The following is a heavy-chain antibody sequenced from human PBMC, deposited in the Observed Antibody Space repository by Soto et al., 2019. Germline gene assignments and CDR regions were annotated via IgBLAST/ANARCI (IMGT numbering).Heavy chain of an antibody. V-gene: IGHV1-69*13. Sequence: PVKASCKASAGTYCSYAINWVRKPPAQGLEWMGGSMSISGTAKNAQKFQGRVTINADESTSTAYMELGRLRSEDTAVYRCARDGNPNTYDSSGYYLAPYAYRDEGTLVTVS. CDR2: SMSISGTA. D-gene: IGHD3-22*01. J-gene: IGHJ4*02. CDR1: AGTYCSYA. CDR3: ARDGNPNTYDSSGYYLAPYAY.